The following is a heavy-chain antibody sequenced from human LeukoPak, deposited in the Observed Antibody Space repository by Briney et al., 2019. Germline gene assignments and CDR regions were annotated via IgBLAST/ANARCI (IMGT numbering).Heavy chain of an antibody. CDR1: GFTLSSYA. Sequence: GGSLRLSCAASGFTLSSYAMTWVRQAPGKGLERVSAISGSGGNTYCADSVKGRFTISRDNSKNTLYLQMNSLRAEDTAVYYCAKGSRVEPVAYCDYWGQGTLVTVSS. D-gene: IGHD2-2*01. V-gene: IGHV3-23*01. J-gene: IGHJ4*02. CDR2: ISGSGGNT. CDR3: AKGSRVEPVAYCDY.